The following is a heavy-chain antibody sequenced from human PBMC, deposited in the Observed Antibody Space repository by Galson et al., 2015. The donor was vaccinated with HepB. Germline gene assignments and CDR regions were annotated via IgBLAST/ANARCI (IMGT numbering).Heavy chain of an antibody. CDR1: GFTFSSYG. CDR2: ISYDGSNK. J-gene: IGHJ4*02. D-gene: IGHD4-17*01. Sequence: SLRLSCAASGFTFSSYGMHWVRQAPGKGLEWVAVISYDGSNKYYADSVKGRFTISRDNSKNTLYLQMNSLRAEDTAVYYCAIDYGDYWGQGTLVTVSS. V-gene: IGHV3-30*03. CDR3: AIDYGDY.